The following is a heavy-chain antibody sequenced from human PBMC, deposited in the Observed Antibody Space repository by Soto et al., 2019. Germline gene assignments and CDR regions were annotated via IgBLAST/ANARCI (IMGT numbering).Heavy chain of an antibody. Sequence: QKTPGKGLEWIGYIYYSGRTNYNPSLKSRVTISVDTSKNQFSLKLSSVTAADTAVYYCARGYSSSTRDDIWDHWLDPWVQGTRATVSS. V-gene: IGHV4-59*01. D-gene: IGHD2-2*01. J-gene: IGHJ5*02. CDR3: ARGYSSSTRDDIWDHWLDP. CDR2: IYYSGRT.